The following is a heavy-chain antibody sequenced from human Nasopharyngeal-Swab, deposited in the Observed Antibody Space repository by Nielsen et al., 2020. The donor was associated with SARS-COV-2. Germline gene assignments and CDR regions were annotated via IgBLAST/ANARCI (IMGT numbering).Heavy chain of an antibody. V-gene: IGHV3-30-3*01. Sequence: GESLKISCAASGFAFSSFAMHWVRQAPGKGLDWVAVISYDGTTKYYADSVKGRFTISRDNFKTTLYLQMNSLRAEDTAVYYCARDFGRDEPIDHWGQGTLVTVSS. CDR1: GFAFSSFA. CDR3: ARDFGRDEPIDH. D-gene: IGHD3/OR15-3a*01. CDR2: ISYDGTTK. J-gene: IGHJ5*02.